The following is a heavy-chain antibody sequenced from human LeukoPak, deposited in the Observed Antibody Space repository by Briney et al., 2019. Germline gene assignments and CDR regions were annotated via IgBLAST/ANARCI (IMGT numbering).Heavy chain of an antibody. V-gene: IGHV5-51*01. D-gene: IGHD2-15*01. CDR3: ARRGYCSGGSCYDPVDY. Sequence: GESLKISCKGSGYSFTSYWIGWVRQMPGKGLEWMGIIYPGDSDTRYSPSFQGQVTISADKSISTAYLQWSSLKASDTAMYYCARRGYCSGGSCYDPVDYWGQGTLVTVSS. CDR1: GYSFTSYW. J-gene: IGHJ4*02. CDR2: IYPGDSDT.